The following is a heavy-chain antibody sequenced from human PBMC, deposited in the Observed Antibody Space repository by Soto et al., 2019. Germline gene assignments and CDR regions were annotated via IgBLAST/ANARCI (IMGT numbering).Heavy chain of an antibody. CDR2: IGSSGITR. D-gene: IGHD6-19*01. Sequence: EVQLVESGGGLVQPGGSLRLSCAASGFTFSSFTMNWVRQAPGKGLEWVSYIGSSGITRYHADSVKGRFTVSRDNARNSLYLQMNSLRDEDTALYYCARSGSSGYHRYRLGSKDAFDVWAKGQWSPSLQ. V-gene: IGHV3-48*02. CDR3: ARSGSSGYHRYRLGSKDAFDV. CDR1: GFTFSSFT. J-gene: IGHJ3*01.